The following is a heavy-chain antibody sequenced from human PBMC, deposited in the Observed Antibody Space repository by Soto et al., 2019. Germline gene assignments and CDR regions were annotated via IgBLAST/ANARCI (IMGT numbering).Heavy chain of an antibody. D-gene: IGHD3-16*01. CDR1: GDSISSNY. V-gene: IGHV4-59*03. CDR2: VHYSGRT. J-gene: IGHJ4*02. Sequence: QVQLQESGPGLVKPSETLSLTCTVSGDSISSNYWSWYRQSPGRGLEWIGYVHYSGRTNYNPSLKGRINHTIDQAKEPISPPPRSVAPSDPAVEFLTRSGGWLPSLWGQGTLVTVSS. CDR3: TRSGGWLPSL.